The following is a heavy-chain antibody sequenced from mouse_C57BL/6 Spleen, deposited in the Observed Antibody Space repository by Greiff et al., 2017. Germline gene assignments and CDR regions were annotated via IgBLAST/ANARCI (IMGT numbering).Heavy chain of an antibody. CDR1: GYAFSSSW. Sequence: VQLVESGPELVRPGASVKLSCKASGYAFSSSWMHWVKQRPGKGLEWIGRIYPGDGDTNYNGKFKGKATLTADKSSSTAYMQLSSLTSEDSAVYFCARGNYDYDAWFAYWGQGTLVTVSA. J-gene: IGHJ3*01. D-gene: IGHD2-4*01. CDR3: ARGNYDYDAWFAY. CDR2: IYPGDGDT. V-gene: IGHV1-82*01.